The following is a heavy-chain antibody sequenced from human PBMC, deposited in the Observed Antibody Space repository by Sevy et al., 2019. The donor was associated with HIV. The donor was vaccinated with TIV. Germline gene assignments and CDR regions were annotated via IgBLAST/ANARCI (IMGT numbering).Heavy chain of an antibody. CDR3: AKAPPGHGSSSSCPRAYYYYGMDV. J-gene: IGHJ6*02. Sequence: GGSLRLSCAASGFTFSSYAMNWVRQAPGKGLEWVSAISGRGGSTYYADSVEGRFTMSRDISKNTLYLQMNSLRAEDTAVYYCAKAPPGHGSSSSCPRAYYYYGMDVWGQGTTVTVSS. D-gene: IGHD2-15*01. V-gene: IGHV3-23*01. CDR2: ISGRGGST. CDR1: GFTFSSYA.